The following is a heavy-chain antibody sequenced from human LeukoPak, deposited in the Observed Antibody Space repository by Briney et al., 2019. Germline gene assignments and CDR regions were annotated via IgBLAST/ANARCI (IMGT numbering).Heavy chain of an antibody. CDR3: ARGPRITIFGVGRNRGFDP. CDR1: GFTFSSYW. D-gene: IGHD3-3*01. J-gene: IGHJ5*02. CDR2: INHSGST. Sequence: GSLRLSCAASGFTFSSYWMSWIRQPPGKGLEWIGEINHSGSTNYNPSLKSRVTISVDTSKNQFSLKLSSVTAADTAVYYCARGPRITIFGVGRNRGFDPWGQGTLVTVSS. V-gene: IGHV4-34*01.